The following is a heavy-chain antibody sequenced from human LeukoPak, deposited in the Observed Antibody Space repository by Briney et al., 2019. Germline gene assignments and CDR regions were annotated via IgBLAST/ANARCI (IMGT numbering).Heavy chain of an antibody. CDR2: IGTAGDT. D-gene: IGHD4-23*01. J-gene: IGHJ5*02. CDR1: VFTFSSYD. Sequence: GGSLRLSCAASVFTFSSYDMHWVRQATGKGLEWVSAIGTAGDTYYPGSVKGRFTISRENAKHSLYLQMNSLRAGDTAVYYCARHKDGGFDHWGQGTLVTVSS. CDR3: ARHKDGGFDH. V-gene: IGHV3-13*01.